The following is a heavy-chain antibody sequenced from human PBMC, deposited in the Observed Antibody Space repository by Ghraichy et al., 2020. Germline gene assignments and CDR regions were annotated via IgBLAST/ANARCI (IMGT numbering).Heavy chain of an antibody. V-gene: IGHV2-5*02. J-gene: IGHJ4*02. CDR2: IYWDSGT. CDR1: EFSLATTGVG. D-gene: IGHD4/OR15-4a*01. Sequence: SGPTLVKPTQTLTLTCTFSEFSLATTGVGVGWIRQPPGKALEWLALIYWDSGTRYSPSLKSRLTITKDTSKNQVVLIMTNMDTVDTATYYCARERFGALGADRPFDYWGQGTLVTVSS. CDR3: ARERFGALGADRPFDY.